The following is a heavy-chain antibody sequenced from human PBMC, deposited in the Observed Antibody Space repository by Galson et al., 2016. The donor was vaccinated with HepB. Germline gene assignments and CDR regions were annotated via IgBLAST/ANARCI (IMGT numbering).Heavy chain of an antibody. CDR3: ATDHGPSGWLC. J-gene: IGHJ1*01. CDR1: GGSIASGNYF. Sequence: TLSLTCTVSGGSIASGNYFWSWIRQLPGEGPEWIAYIHHSGSAYYNPSLQSRVTISVDTSKNQFPLKLNSVTAADTAVYYCATDHGPSGWLCWGQGTLVIVSS. CDR2: IHHSGSA. D-gene: IGHD6-19*01. V-gene: IGHV4-31*03.